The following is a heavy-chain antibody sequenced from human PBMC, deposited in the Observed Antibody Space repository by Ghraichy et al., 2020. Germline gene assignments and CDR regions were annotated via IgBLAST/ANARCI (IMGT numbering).Heavy chain of an antibody. CDR1: DGSINTYY. V-gene: IGHV4-59*12. J-gene: IGHJ4*02. D-gene: IGHD6-19*01. CDR3: ARGPWLIRGPDQ. Sequence: QTLSLTCNVSDGSINTYYWSWLRQAPGKGLEWIGYIYHTGTTNYNPSLKTRVTMSLDTSKNEVSLTVTSVIAADTAVYYCARGPWLIRGPDQWGQGTLVTVSS. CDR2: IYHTGTT.